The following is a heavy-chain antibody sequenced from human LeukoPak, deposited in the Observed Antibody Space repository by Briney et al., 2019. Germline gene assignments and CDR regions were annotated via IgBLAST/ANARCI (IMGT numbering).Heavy chain of an antibody. V-gene: IGHV3-7*01. CDR1: GFTFSNYW. Sequence: GGSLRLSCAASGFTFSNYWMSWVRRAPGKGLEWVANIKQDGSEKYYVDSVNGRFTISRDNAKNSLHLQMNSLRGEDTAVYYCAREISSWYRTEGRFDPWGQGTLVTVSS. CDR3: AREISSWYRTEGRFDP. D-gene: IGHD6-13*01. J-gene: IGHJ5*02. CDR2: IKQDGSEK.